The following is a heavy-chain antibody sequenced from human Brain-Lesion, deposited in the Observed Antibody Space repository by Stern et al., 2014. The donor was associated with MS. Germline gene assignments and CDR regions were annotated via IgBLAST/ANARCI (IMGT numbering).Heavy chain of an antibody. D-gene: IGHD3-3*01. CDR3: ARDQRGITIFGVVTDYYYLGMDV. CDR2: INPNTGGT. J-gene: IGHJ6*02. Sequence: QLMQSGAEVKKPGASVKVSCKTSGYIFTGYYIHWVRQAPGQGLEWMAWINPNTGGTKYAQKFQGRVTMSRDTSISTAYVELSSLTSDDTAVYYCARDQRGITIFGVVTDYYYLGMDVWGQGTTVTVSS. V-gene: IGHV1-2*02. CDR1: GYIFTGYY.